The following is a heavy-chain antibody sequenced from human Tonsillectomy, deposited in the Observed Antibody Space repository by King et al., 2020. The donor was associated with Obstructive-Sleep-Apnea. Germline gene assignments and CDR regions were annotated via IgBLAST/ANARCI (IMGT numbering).Heavy chain of an antibody. J-gene: IGHJ5*02. Sequence: VQLVESGAEVEKPGASVKVSCKASGYTFISYDISWVRQAPGQGLEWMGWISVYNGNTKYAQKFQGRVNMTADTSATTAYLELTSLRSDDTAVYFCARHGTPTLAGTGGYNWFDPWGQGTLVTVSS. CDR1: GYTFISYD. D-gene: IGHD6-19*01. CDR2: ISVYNGNT. CDR3: ARHGTPTLAGTGGYNWFDP. V-gene: IGHV1-18*04.